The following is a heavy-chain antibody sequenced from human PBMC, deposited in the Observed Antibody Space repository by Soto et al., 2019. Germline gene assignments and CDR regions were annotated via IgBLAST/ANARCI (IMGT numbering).Heavy chain of an antibody. CDR1: GFTFSSYS. J-gene: IGHJ5*02. CDR2: ISSSSSTI. CDR3: ARDSNPTWIQLWPPGWFDP. D-gene: IGHD5-18*01. V-gene: IGHV3-48*02. Sequence: PGGSLRLSCAASGFTFSSYSMNWVRQAQGKGLEWVSYISSSSSTIYYADSVKGRFTISRDNAKNSLYLQMNSLRDEDTAVYYCARDSNPTWIQLWPPGWFDPWGQGTLVTVSS.